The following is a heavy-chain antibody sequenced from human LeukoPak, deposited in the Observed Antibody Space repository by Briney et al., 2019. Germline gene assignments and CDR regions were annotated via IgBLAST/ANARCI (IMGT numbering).Heavy chain of an antibody. D-gene: IGHD2-2*01. J-gene: IGHJ4*02. CDR1: GFTLSTYS. V-gene: IGHV3-21*01. CDR2: ISSSSSYI. Sequence: GGSLRLSCAASGFTLSTYSMNWVRQAPGEGLEWVSSISSSSSYIDYADSVKGRFTISRDSAKNSLYLQMNSLRAEDTAVYYCARLRAQMLSSSDFWGQGSLVTVSS. CDR3: ARLRAQMLSSSDF.